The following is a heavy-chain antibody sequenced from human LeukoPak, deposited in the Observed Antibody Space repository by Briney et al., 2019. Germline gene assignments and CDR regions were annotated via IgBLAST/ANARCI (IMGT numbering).Heavy chain of an antibody. CDR1: GFTFSSYA. D-gene: IGHD5-12*01. CDR3: ARAEGYGAIDY. CDR2: ISGSGGST. Sequence: GGSLRLSCAASGFTFSSYAMSWVRQAPGKGLEWVSAISGSGGSTYYADSVKGRFTISRDNSKNTLYLQMNSLTAEDTAFYYCARAEGYGAIDYWGQGTLVTVSS. V-gene: IGHV3-23*01. J-gene: IGHJ4*02.